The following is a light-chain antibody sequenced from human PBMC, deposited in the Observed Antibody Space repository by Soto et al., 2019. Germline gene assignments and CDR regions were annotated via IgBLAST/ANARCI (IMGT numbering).Light chain of an antibody. V-gene: IGKV1-5*03. CDR2: KAS. Sequence: DIQITQSPSTLSASVGDRVTITCRASQSISSWLAWYQQKQVKAPKLLIYKASSLKSGVPSRFSGSGSGTEXXXXIRXXQPDDFATYYCQQYDSYLWTFGQGNKVEIK. CDR1: QSISSW. CDR3: QQYDSYLWT. J-gene: IGKJ1*01.